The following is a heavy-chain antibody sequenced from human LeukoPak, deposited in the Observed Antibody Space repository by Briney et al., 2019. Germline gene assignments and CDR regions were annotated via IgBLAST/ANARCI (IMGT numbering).Heavy chain of an antibody. J-gene: IGHJ4*02. CDR2: IIPILGIA. Sequence: ASVKVSCKASAGTFSSYAISWVRQSPGQGLEWMGRIIPILGIANYAQKFQGRVTITADKSTSTAYMELSSLRSEDTAVYYCASTRNYDSSGSFDYWGQGTLVTVSS. D-gene: IGHD3-22*01. V-gene: IGHV1-69*04. CDR1: AGTFSSYA. CDR3: ASTRNYDSSGSFDY.